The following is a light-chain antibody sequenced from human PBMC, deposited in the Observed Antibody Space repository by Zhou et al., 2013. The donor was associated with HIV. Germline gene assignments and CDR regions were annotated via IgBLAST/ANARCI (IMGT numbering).Light chain of an antibody. V-gene: IGKV3-20*01. Sequence: EIVMTQSPATLSVSPGERATLSCRASQSVSSNLAWYQQKPGQAPRLLIHGASIRATGTPDRFIGSGSGTDFTLIISRLEPEDFAVYYCQQYGTSLTFGGGTKVEIK. J-gene: IGKJ4*01. CDR2: GAS. CDR3: QQYGTSLT. CDR1: QSVSSN.